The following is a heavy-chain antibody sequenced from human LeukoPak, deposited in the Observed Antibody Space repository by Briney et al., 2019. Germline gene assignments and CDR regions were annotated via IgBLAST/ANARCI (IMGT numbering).Heavy chain of an antibody. J-gene: IGHJ4*02. CDR2: ISYDGSNK. D-gene: IGHD5-12*01. CDR3: AKDQVATDPWFDY. CDR1: GFTFSSYG. Sequence: GGSLRLSCAASGFTFSSYGMHWVRQAPGKGLEWVAVISYDGSNKYYADSVKGRFTISRDNSKNTLYLQMNSLRAEDTAVYYCAKDQVATDPWFDYWGQGTLVTVSS. V-gene: IGHV3-30*18.